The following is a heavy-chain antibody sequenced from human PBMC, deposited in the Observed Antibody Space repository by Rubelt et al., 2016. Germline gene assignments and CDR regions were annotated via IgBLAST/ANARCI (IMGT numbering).Heavy chain of an antibody. Sequence: QVQLVQSGAEVKKPGASVKVSCKASGYTFSTYGISWVRQAPGQGLEWMGWISAYNGNTDYAQRVQGIVTLTTETSTSTAYMELRSLRSDDTAVYYCARDGYNDIGGFFDYWGQGTLVTVSS. CDR1: GYTFSTYG. CDR2: ISAYNGNT. J-gene: IGHJ4*02. D-gene: IGHD5-24*01. V-gene: IGHV1-18*04. CDR3: ARDGYNDIGGFFDY.